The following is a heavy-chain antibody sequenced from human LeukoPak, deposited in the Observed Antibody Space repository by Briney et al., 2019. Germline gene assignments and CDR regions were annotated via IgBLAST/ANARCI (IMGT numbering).Heavy chain of an antibody. CDR2: IYSGGST. J-gene: IGHJ1*01. V-gene: IGHV3-53*01. Sequence: GGSLRLSCAASGFTVSSNYMSWVRQAPGKGLEWVSVIYSGGSTYYADSVKGRFTISRDNSKNTLSLQMNSLRAEDTAVYYCAQQVGYCSSGSCYFTYWGQGTLVTVSS. D-gene: IGHD2-15*01. CDR3: AQQVGYCSSGSCYFTY. CDR1: GFTVSSNY.